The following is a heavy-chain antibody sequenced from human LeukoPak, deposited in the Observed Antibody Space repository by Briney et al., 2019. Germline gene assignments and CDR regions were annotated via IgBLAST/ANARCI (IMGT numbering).Heavy chain of an antibody. Sequence: GGSLRLSCAASGFTFSSYWMHWVRQAPGKGLVWVSRINSDGSSTSYADSVKGRFTISRDNAKNTLYLQMNSLRAEDTAVYYCARVHKPIAAAGTLGVGYWGQGTLVTVSS. J-gene: IGHJ4*02. CDR3: ARVHKPIAAAGTLGVGY. CDR2: INSDGSST. CDR1: GFTFSSYW. V-gene: IGHV3-74*01. D-gene: IGHD6-13*01.